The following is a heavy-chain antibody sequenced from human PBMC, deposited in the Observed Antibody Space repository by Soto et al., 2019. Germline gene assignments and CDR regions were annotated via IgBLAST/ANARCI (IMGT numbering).Heavy chain of an antibody. Sequence: PGGSLRLSCAASGFTFSSYAMSWVRQAPGKGLEWVSAISGSGGSTYYADSVKGRFTISRDNSKNTPYLQMNSLRAEDTAVYYCAKDGSLYDFWSGYYDYWGQGTLVTVSS. CDR3: AKDGSLYDFWSGYYDY. V-gene: IGHV3-23*01. D-gene: IGHD3-3*01. J-gene: IGHJ4*02. CDR1: GFTFSSYA. CDR2: ISGSGGST.